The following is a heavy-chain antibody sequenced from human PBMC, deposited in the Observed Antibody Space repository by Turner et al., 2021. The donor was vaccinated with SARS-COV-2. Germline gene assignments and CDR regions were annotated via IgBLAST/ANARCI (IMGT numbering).Heavy chain of an antibody. D-gene: IGHD3-3*01. Sequence: EVQLVESGGGLVKPGGSLRLPCAASGFTFSSYSRNWVRQAPGKGLEWVSSISSRISYIYYADSVKGRFTISRDNAKNSLYLQMNSLRAEDTAVYYCARDYYDFWSGKSFKHASFDYWGQGTLVTVSS. CDR2: ISSRISYI. J-gene: IGHJ4*02. V-gene: IGHV3-21*01. CDR3: ARDYYDFWSGKSFKHASFDY. CDR1: GFTFSSYS.